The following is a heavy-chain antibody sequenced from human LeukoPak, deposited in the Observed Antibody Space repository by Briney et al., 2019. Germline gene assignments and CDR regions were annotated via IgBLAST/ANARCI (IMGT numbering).Heavy chain of an antibody. J-gene: IGHJ3*02. Sequence: HPGGSLRLSCAASGFTFSTYWMTWVRQAPGKGPEWVANIKEDGSATYYVDSVKGRFTISRDNAKNSLYLQMNSLRAEDTAVYYCARGAVTAIHAFDIWGQGTMVIVSS. D-gene: IGHD2-21*02. CDR2: IKEDGSAT. CDR1: GFTFSTYW. CDR3: ARGAVTAIHAFDI. V-gene: IGHV3-7*04.